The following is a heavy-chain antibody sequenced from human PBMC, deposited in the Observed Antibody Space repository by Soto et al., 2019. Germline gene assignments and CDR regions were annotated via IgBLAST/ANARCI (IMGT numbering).Heavy chain of an antibody. Sequence: EVQLVESGGGLVQPGRSLRLSCAASGFTFDDYAMHWVRQAPGKGLEWVSGISWNSGSIGYADSVKGRFTISRDNAKNSLYLQMNSLRAEDTALYYCAKDIAAAGTYYYYGMDVWGQGTTVTVPS. J-gene: IGHJ6*02. D-gene: IGHD6-13*01. CDR3: AKDIAAAGTYYYYGMDV. CDR2: ISWNSGSI. CDR1: GFTFDDYA. V-gene: IGHV3-9*01.